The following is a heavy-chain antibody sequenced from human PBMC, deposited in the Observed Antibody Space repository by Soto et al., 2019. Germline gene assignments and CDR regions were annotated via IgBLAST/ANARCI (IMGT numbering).Heavy chain of an antibody. CDR2: IIPIFGTA. V-gene: IGHV1-69*13. CDR3: ARGGKYYYDSSGYYPPYYYYGMDV. D-gene: IGHD3-22*01. CDR1: GGTFSSYA. Sequence: GASVKVSCKASGGTFSSYAISWVRQAPGQGLEWMGGIIPIFGTANYAQKFQGRVTITADESTSTAYMELSSLRSEDTAVYYCARGGKYYYDSSGYYPPYYYYGMDVWGQGTTVTVSS. J-gene: IGHJ6*02.